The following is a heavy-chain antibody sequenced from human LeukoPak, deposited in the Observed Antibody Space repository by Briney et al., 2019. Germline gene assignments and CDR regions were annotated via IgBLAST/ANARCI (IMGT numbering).Heavy chain of an antibody. Sequence: SETLSLTCTVSGGSISSGSYYWSWIRQPAGKGLEWIGRIYTSGSTNYNPSLKSRVTISVDTSKNQLSLKLSSVTAADTAVYYCASVGDYVSYWGQGTLVTVSS. D-gene: IGHD4-17*01. CDR3: ASVGDYVSY. J-gene: IGHJ4*02. CDR2: IYTSGST. CDR1: GGSISSGSYY. V-gene: IGHV4-61*02.